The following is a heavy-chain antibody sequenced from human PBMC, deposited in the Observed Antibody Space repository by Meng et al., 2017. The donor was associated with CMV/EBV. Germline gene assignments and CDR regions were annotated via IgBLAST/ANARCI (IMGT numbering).Heavy chain of an antibody. J-gene: IGHJ5*02. CDR1: GFTFSDYY. CDR3: ARSIAARRERGP. CDR2: ISSSGSTI. Sequence: GESLKISCAASGFTFSDYYMSWIRQAPGKGLEWVSYISSSGSTIYYADPVKGRFTISGDNAKNSLYLQMNSLRAEDTAVYYCARSIAARRERGPWGQGTLVTVSS. D-gene: IGHD6-6*01. V-gene: IGHV3-11*01.